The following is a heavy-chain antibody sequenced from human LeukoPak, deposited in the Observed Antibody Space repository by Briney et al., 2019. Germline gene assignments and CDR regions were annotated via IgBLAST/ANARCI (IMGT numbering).Heavy chain of an antibody. CDR2: IYYTGGT. V-gene: IGHV4-59*01. CDR3: ARVPYYYDTKTFDI. J-gene: IGHJ3*02. CDR1: GGPISTYY. Sequence: SETLSLTCTVSGGPISTYYWSWIRQPPGKGLEWIGYIYYTGGTNYNPSLKSRVTISVDTSKNQFSLRLSSVTAADTAVYYCARVPYYYDTKTFDIWGQGTMVTVSS. D-gene: IGHD3-22*01.